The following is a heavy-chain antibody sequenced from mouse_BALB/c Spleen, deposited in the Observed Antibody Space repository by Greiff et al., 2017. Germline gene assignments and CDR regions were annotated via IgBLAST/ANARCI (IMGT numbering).Heavy chain of an antibody. J-gene: IGHJ3*01. V-gene: IGHV3-6*02. D-gene: IGHD2-1*01. CDR1: GYSITSGYY. CDR2: ISYDGSN. CDR3: GGGNPFAY. Sequence: EVKLVESGPGLVKPSQSLSLTCSVTGYSITSGYYWNWIRQFPGNKLEWMGYISYDGSNNYNPSLKNRISITRDTSKNQFFLKLNSVTTEDTATYYCGGGNPFAYWGQGTLVTVSA.